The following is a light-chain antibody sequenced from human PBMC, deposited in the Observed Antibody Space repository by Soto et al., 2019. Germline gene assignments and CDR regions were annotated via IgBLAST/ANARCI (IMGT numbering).Light chain of an antibody. V-gene: IGLV2-14*03. CDR3: SSCTTSSALHV. CDR1: SSDVGRYNY. J-gene: IGLJ1*01. CDR2: HVS. Sequence: QSALNQPASVSGTPGQSITISCTGTSSDVGRYNYVSWYQLHPRKAPKLIIYHVSNRPSGVSDRFSGSKSGNTASLTISGLQTEDEADYYCSSCTTSSALHVFGTGTRSPS.